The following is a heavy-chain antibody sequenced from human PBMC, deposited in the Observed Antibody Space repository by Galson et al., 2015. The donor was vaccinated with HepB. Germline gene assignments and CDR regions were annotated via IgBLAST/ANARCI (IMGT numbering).Heavy chain of an antibody. Sequence: SVKVSCKASGYTFTSYGISWVRQAPGQGLEWMGWISAYNGNTNYAQKLQGRVTMTTDTSTSTAYMELRSLRSDDTAVYYCARGRWELLEVLCFDYWGQGTLVTVSS. V-gene: IGHV1-18*01. J-gene: IGHJ4*02. CDR1: GYTFTSYG. D-gene: IGHD1-26*01. CDR2: ISAYNGNT. CDR3: ARGRWELLEVLCFDY.